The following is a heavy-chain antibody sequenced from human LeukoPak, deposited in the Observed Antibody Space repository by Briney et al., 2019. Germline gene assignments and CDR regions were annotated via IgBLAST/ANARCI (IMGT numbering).Heavy chain of an antibody. CDR1: GGSISSYY. Sequence: NPSETLSPTCTVSGGSISSYYWGWIRQPPGKGLEWIGSIYYSGSTYYNPSLKSRVTISVDTSKNQFSLKLSSVTAADTAVYYCARWEEGGGLDYWGQGTLVTVSS. V-gene: IGHV4-39*07. CDR3: ARWEEGGGLDY. CDR2: IYYSGST. J-gene: IGHJ4*02. D-gene: IGHD1-26*01.